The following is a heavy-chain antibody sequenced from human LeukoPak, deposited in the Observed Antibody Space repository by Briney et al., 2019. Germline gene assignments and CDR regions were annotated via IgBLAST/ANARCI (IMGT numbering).Heavy chain of an antibody. J-gene: IGHJ4*02. CDR1: GGTFSSYA. CDR2: ISAYNGNT. Sequence: ASAKVSCKASGGTFSSYAISWVRQAPGQGLEWMGWISAYNGNTNYAQKLQGRVTMTTDTSTSTAYMELRSLRSDDTAVYYCARGDIVATIDDYWGQGTLVTVSS. CDR3: ARGDIVATIDDY. V-gene: IGHV1-18*01. D-gene: IGHD5-12*01.